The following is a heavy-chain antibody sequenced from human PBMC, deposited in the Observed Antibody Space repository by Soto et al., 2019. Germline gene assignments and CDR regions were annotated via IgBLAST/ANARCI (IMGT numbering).Heavy chain of an antibody. J-gene: IGHJ4*02. CDR1: GYTFTSYG. CDR3: GTGTTVESGNF. Sequence: ASVKVSCKASGYTFTSYGFSWVRQAPGQGLEWMGWISAYNGNTNYAQKLQGRVTMTTDTSSSTAYMELRSLRSDDTAVDYWGTGTTVESGNFWGQGTLVTVSS. CDR2: ISAYNGNT. V-gene: IGHV1-18*01. D-gene: IGHD4-17*01.